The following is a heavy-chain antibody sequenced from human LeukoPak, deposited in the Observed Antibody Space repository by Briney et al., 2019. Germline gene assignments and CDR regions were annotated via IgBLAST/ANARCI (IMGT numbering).Heavy chain of an antibody. Sequence: GRSLRLSCAASGFTFSSYAMHWVRQAPGKGLEWVAVISYDGSNKYYADSVKGRFTISRDNSKNTVYLQMNSLRVEDTAVYYCVKFRGATDHYYYYMDVWGKGTTVTVSS. CDR1: GFTFSSYA. V-gene: IGHV3-30*04. J-gene: IGHJ6*03. CDR2: ISYDGSNK. D-gene: IGHD1-26*01. CDR3: VKFRGATDHYYYYMDV.